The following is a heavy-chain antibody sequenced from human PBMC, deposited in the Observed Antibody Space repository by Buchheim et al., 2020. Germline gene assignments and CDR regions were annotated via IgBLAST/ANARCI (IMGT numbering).Heavy chain of an antibody. J-gene: IGHJ6*02. CDR3: ARDRSSTMVRGVICYYGMNV. V-gene: IGHV1-2*02. CDR1: GYTFTGYY. Sequence: QVQLVQSGAEVKKPGASVKVSCKASGYTFTGYYMHWVRQAPGQGLEWMGWINPNSGGTNYAQKFQGRVTMTRDTSISTGYMEMSRLRSDDTAVYYCARDRSSTMVRGVICYYGMNVWGLGTT. D-gene: IGHD3-10*01. CDR2: INPNSGGT.